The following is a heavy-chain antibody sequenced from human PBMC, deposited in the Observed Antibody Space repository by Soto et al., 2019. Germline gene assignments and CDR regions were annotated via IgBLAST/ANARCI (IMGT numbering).Heavy chain of an antibody. CDR2: IYYTYTGST. V-gene: IGHV4-59*08. Sequence: PSQSIDLTSTVFSDCMYTYSWSWIRQPPGKGLEWIGYIYYTYTGSTNFNPSLKSRVTISIDTSTNQFSLKLSSVTAADTAMYYCARLYYDSSNYYYFDYWGQGALVTVSS. CDR3: ARLYYDSSNYYYFDY. J-gene: IGHJ4*02. CDR1: SDCMYTYS. D-gene: IGHD3-22*01.